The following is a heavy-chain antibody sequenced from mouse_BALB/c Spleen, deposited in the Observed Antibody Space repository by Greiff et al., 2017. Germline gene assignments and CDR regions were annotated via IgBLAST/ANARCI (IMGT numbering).Heavy chain of an antibody. CDR1: GYTFTSYT. CDR2: INPSSGYT. V-gene: IGHV1-4*01. CDR3: ATSTVVPFDY. D-gene: IGHD1-1*01. J-gene: IGHJ2*01. Sequence: VKLVESGAELARPGASVKMSCKASGYTFTSYTMHWVKQRPGQGLEWIGYINPSSGYTNYNQKFKDKATLTADKSSSTAYMQLSSLTSEDSAVYYCATSTVVPFDYWGQGTTLTVSS.